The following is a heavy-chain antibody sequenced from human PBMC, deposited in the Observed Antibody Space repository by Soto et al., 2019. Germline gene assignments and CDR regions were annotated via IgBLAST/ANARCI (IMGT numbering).Heavy chain of an antibody. D-gene: IGHD6-19*01. CDR1: GFTFISYA. CDR3: AKDKASSAWSHGTGY. V-gene: IGHV3-23*01. Sequence: PGGSLRLSCAGSGFTFISYAMSWVRQAPGKGLEWVSSISGSGGTTYYADSVKGRFTISRDNSKNTLYLQMNSLRAEDTAVYYCAKDKASSAWSHGTGYCGQGTLVTVSS. J-gene: IGHJ4*02. CDR2: ISGSGGTT.